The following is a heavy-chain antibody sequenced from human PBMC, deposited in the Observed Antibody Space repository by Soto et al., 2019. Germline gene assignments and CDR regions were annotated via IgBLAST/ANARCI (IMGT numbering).Heavy chain of an antibody. D-gene: IGHD6-19*01. V-gene: IGHV4-30-4*01. CDR2: IYNTGST. Sequence: SETLSLTCTVSGASISSGDYYWSWLRQPPGKGLEWIGYIYNTGSTFYTPSLKSRVTISLDTSMNQFSLNLSSVTAADTAVYYCALQWLGHFDFWGQGILVTVSS. CDR3: ALQWLGHFDF. J-gene: IGHJ4*02. CDR1: GASISSGDYY.